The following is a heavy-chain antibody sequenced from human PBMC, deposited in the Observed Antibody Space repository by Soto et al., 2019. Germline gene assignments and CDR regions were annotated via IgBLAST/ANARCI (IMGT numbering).Heavy chain of an antibody. V-gene: IGHV1-8*01. D-gene: IGHD3-22*01. Sequence: ASVKVSCKASGYTFTSYDINWVRQATGQGLEWMGWMNPNSGNTGYAQKFQGRVTMTRNTSISTAYMELSSLRSEDTAVYYCATATSSGYAFDIWGQGTMVTVSS. CDR2: MNPNSGNT. CDR1: GYTFTSYD. J-gene: IGHJ3*02. CDR3: ATATSSGYAFDI.